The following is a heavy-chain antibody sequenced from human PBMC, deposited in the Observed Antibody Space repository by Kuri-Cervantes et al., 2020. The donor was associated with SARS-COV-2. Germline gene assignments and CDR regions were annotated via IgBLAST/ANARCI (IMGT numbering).Heavy chain of an antibody. CDR3: ARGGGWQPLDY. J-gene: IGHJ4*02. CDR2: IYSADIT. CDR1: GFTVSSNY. V-gene: IGHV3-53*01. D-gene: IGHD2-15*01. Sequence: GESLKISCAASGFTVSSNYMSWVRQAPGKGLEWVSVIYSADITYYADSVKGRFTVSRDNSKNTLFLQMDSLRAEDTAVYYCARGGGWQPLDYWGQGTLVTVSS.